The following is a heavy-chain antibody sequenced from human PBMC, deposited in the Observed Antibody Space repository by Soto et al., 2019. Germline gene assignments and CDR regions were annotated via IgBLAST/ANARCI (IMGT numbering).Heavy chain of an antibody. J-gene: IGHJ6*02. CDR2: IIPIFGTA. CDR1: GGTFSSYA. Sequence: SVKVSCKASGGTFSSYAISWVRQAPGQGLEWMGGIIPIFGTANYAQKFQGRVTITADESTSTAYMELSSLRSEDTAVYYCARGGDSYGSWSYLIPRARETINPGPYSKMGPRPPYYDYGMDVWGQGTTVTAP. V-gene: IGHV1-69*13. CDR3: ARGGDSYGSWSYLIPRARETINPGPYSKMGPRPPYYDYGMDV. D-gene: IGHD3-10*01.